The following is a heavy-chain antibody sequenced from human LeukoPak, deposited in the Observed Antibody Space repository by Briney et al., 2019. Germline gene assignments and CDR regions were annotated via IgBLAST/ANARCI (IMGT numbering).Heavy chain of an antibody. CDR1: GGSISSYY. J-gene: IGHJ3*02. CDR3: ARERTFYCSSTSCPDAFDI. Sequence: SETLSLTCTVSGGSISSYYWSWIRQPAGKGLEWIGRIYTSGSTNYNPSLKSRVTMSVDTSKNQFSLKLSSVTAADTAVYYCARERTFYCSSTSCPDAFDIWGQGTMVTVSS. V-gene: IGHV4-4*07. CDR2: IYTSGST. D-gene: IGHD2-2*01.